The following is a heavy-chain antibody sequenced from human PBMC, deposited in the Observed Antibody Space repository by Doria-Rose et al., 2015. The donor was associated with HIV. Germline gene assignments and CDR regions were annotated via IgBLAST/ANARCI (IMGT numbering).Heavy chain of an antibody. D-gene: IGHD6-13*01. J-gene: IGHJ4*02. CDR1: GVSLSSPGMG. V-gene: IGHV2-26*01. CDR2: IFSDDGR. Sequence: QVTLKESGPVLVKPTETLTLTCTVSGVSLSSPGMGVSWIRQPPGKALEWLANIFSDDGRSYKTSLKSRLTISSGTSKRQVVLTMTDMDPVDTATYYCARIKSSRWYHKYYFDFWGQGTLVIVSA. CDR3: ARIKSSRWYHKYYFDF.